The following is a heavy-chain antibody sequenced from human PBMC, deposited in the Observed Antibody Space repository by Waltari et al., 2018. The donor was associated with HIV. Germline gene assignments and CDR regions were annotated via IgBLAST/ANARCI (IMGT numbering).Heavy chain of an antibody. J-gene: IGHJ5*02. Sequence: QVQLQESGPGLVKPSQTLSLTCTVSGGAISRGGYYWSWIRQHPGQGLEWIGYIYYSGSTYYNPSLKSRVTISVDTSKNQFSLKLSSVTAADTAVYYCARGGVVVVPAAIHGPGWFDPWGQGTLVTVSS. V-gene: IGHV4-31*03. CDR1: GGAISRGGYY. CDR2: IYYSGST. CDR3: ARGGVVVVPAAIHGPGWFDP. D-gene: IGHD2-2*02.